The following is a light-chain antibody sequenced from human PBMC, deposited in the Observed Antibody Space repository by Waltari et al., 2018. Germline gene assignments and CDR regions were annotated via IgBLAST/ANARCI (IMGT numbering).Light chain of an antibody. J-gene: IGLJ2*01. CDR2: DVS. Sequence: QSALTQPASVSGSPGQSITIPCTGTSSDVGGYNYVSWYQQLPGKAPKIMIFDVSLLPSGVSRRFSGSKSGNTASLTISGHQAEDEADYYCTSYTSSSTLAFGGGTKLTVL. CDR3: TSYTSSSTLA. CDR1: SSDVGGYNY. V-gene: IGLV2-14*03.